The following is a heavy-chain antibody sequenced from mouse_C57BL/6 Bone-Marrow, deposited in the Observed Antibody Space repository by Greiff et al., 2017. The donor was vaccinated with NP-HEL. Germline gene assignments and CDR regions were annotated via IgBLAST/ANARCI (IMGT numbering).Heavy chain of an antibody. CDR1: GYTFTSYW. V-gene: IGHV1-7*01. Sequence: VQLVESGAELAKPGASVKLSCKASGYTFTSYWMHWVKQRPGQGLVWIGYINPSSGYTKYNQKFKDKATLTADKSSSTAYMQLSSLTYEDSAVYYCRTVPRYFDYWGQGTTLTVSS. D-gene: IGHD1-1*01. J-gene: IGHJ2*01. CDR3: RTVPRYFDY. CDR2: INPSSGYT.